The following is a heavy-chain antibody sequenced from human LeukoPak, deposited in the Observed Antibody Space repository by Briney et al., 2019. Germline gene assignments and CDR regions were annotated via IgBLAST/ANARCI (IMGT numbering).Heavy chain of an antibody. CDR1: GFIFPNAW. CDR3: VPDGGLLPYYFTY. V-gene: IGHV3-15*01. J-gene: IGHJ1*01. D-gene: IGHD3-10*01. CDR2: IKNKNSGRTT. Sequence: GGSLRLSCAASGFIFPNAWIHWVRQAPGKGLEWVGRIKNKNSGRTTNYIAPVKGRFTISRDDSRNTLYLEMDSLKTEDTAVYYCVPDGGLLPYYFTYWGQGTLVTVSS.